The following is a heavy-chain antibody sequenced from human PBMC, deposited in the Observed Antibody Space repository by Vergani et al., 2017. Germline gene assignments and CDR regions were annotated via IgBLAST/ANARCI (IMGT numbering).Heavy chain of an antibody. Sequence: QPQLQESGPKLVKPLATLSLTFSFSGASIRNSNYHLGRIRPPPGKGLEWIASIYYSGSTYYNPSLKSRVTISVDTSKNQFSLKLSSVTAADTAVYFCARHSTVEWLVKLGWIDPWGQGILVTVSS. CDR3: ARHSTVEWLVKLGWIDP. V-gene: IGHV4-39*01. D-gene: IGHD6-19*01. CDR1: GASIRNSNYH. CDR2: IYYSGST. J-gene: IGHJ5*02.